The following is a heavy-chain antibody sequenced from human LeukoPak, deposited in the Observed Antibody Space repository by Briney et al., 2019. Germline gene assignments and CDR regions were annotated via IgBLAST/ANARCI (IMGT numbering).Heavy chain of an antibody. CDR2: IRSRAYAATT. CDR3: ARYCSSTSCYKPP. D-gene: IGHD2-2*02. J-gene: IGHJ5*02. V-gene: IGHV3-49*04. CDR1: GFSFRDYA. Sequence: PGGSLRLSCTTSGFSFRDYAFSWVRQAPGKGLEWVGFIRSRAYAATTEYAASVKGRFTISRDDSRSIAYLQMSSLKIEDTAVYYCARYCSSTSCYKPPWGQGTLVTVSS.